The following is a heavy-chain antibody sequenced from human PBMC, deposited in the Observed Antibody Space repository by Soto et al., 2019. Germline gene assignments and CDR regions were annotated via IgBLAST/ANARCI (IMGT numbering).Heavy chain of an antibody. Sequence: VQLLESGGGLVQPGGSLRLSCAASGFTFSNYAMNWVRQAPVKGLEWVSVISGSGDSTYHADSVKGRFTISRDNSKNTLYLQMNSLRAEDTAVYYCARRGSGSYYDHWGQGTLVTVSS. CDR1: GFTFSNYA. CDR3: ARRGSGSYYDH. V-gene: IGHV3-23*01. J-gene: IGHJ4*02. CDR2: ISGSGDST. D-gene: IGHD1-26*01.